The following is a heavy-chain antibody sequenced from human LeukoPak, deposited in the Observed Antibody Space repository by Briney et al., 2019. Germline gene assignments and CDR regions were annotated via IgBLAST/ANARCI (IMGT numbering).Heavy chain of an antibody. CDR3: AKGGYSSGWEIDY. CDR2: ISGGGGST. D-gene: IGHD6-19*01. J-gene: IGHJ4*02. CDR1: GFPFSSYG. Sequence: GSLGLSCAASGFPFSSYGMSWVRPAPGKGLEWVSAISGGGGSTYYADSVKGRFTISRDNSKNTLYLQMDSLRAEDTAVYYCAKGGYSSGWEIDYWGQGTLVTVSS. V-gene: IGHV3-23*01.